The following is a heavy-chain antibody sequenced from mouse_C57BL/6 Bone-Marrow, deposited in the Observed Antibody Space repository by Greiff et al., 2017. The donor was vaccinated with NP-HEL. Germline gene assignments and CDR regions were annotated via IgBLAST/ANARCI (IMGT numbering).Heavy chain of an antibody. CDR1: GYSITSGYY. J-gene: IGHJ4*01. CDR2: ISYDGSN. CDR3: ARESSPFAMDY. D-gene: IGHD1-1*01. Sequence: EVQRVESGPGLVKPSQSLSLTCSVTGYSITSGYYWNWIRQFPGNKLEWMGYISYDGSNNYNPSLKNRISITRDTSKNQFFLKLNSVTTEDTATFYCARESSPFAMDYWGQGTSVTVSS. V-gene: IGHV3-6*01.